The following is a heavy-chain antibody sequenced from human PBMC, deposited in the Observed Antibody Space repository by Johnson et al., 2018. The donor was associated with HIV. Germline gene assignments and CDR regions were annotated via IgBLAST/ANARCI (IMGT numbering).Heavy chain of an antibody. CDR2: ISYDGSNK. J-gene: IGHJ3*02. CDR3: ARTRSGSFPHSDPFDT. V-gene: IGHV3-30-3*01. Sequence: QVQLVESGGGVVQPGRSLRLSCAASGFTFSSYAMHWVRQAPGKGLEWVAVISYDGSNKYYADSVKGRFTISRDNSKNTLYLQMNSLTAGDTAVYYCARTRSGSFPHSDPFDTWGQGTMVTVSS. D-gene: IGHD1-26*01. CDR1: GFTFSSYA.